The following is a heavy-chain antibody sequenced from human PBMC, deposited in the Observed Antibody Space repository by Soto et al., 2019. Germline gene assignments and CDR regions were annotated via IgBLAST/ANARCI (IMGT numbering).Heavy chain of an antibody. CDR2: IRGSGGGT. D-gene: IGHD3-10*01. V-gene: IGHV3-23*01. CDR1: DFIFANYA. Sequence: GFLRASCSAADFIFANYAMNWVRQAPGKGLEWVSSIRGSGGGTSYADSVKGRFTISRDNSKNTLSLELSSLRVEDTGVYYWARDQRGFNRPADYWGQGALVTVSS. CDR3: ARDQRGFNRPADY. J-gene: IGHJ4*02.